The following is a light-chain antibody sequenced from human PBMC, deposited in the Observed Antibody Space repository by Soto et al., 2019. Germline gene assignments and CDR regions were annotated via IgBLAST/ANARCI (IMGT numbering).Light chain of an antibody. V-gene: IGKV3-20*01. J-gene: IGKJ1*01. CDR2: GGS. Sequence: EIVLTQSPGTLSLSPGESATLSCRASQSIRGIYLAWYQQKPGQTPRLLIYGGSSRATGIPDRFSGSGSGTAFTLTISRLEPEDFAVYYCQQYGSAPEGTFGQGTKVEI. CDR3: QQYGSAPEGT. CDR1: QSIRGIY.